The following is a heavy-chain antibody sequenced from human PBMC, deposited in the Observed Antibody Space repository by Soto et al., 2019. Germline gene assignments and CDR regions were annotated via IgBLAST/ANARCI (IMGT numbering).Heavy chain of an antibody. Sequence: GGSLRLSCAASGFTFSSYEMNWVRQAPGKGLEWVSYISSSGSTIYYADSVKGRFTISRDNAKNSLYLQMNSLRAEDKAVYYCARDGPTDGIVVVPAAIRGFDYWGQGTLVTVSS. CDR3: ARDGPTDGIVVVPAAIRGFDY. J-gene: IGHJ4*02. CDR1: GFTFSSYE. D-gene: IGHD2-2*02. V-gene: IGHV3-48*03. CDR2: ISSSGSTI.